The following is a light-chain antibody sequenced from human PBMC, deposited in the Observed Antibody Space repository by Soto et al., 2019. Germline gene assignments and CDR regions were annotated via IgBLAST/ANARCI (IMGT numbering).Light chain of an antibody. CDR2: DVS. CDR3: CSHAGSYTYV. V-gene: IGLV2-11*01. Sequence: QAVVTQQRSLSVSPGRSVTLSCTGTISDVGGYNYVSWYQQHPGKAPKLMIYDVSKRPSGVPDRFSGSKSGNTASLTIFGLQAEDEAAYYCCSHAGSYTYVFGTGTKVTVL. J-gene: IGLJ1*01. CDR1: ISDVGGYNY.